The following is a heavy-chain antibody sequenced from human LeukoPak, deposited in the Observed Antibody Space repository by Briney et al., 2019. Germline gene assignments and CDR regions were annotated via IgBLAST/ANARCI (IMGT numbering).Heavy chain of an antibody. Sequence: GGSLRLSCAASGFTFSSHWMHWVRQAPGKRLEWVSRINSDGSSRSFADSVRGRVTISRDNAKNTLYLQMNSLRAEDTAVYYCARDPTTYYYMDVWGKGTTVTVSS. V-gene: IGHV3-74*01. J-gene: IGHJ6*03. CDR2: INSDGSSR. CDR1: GFTFSSHW. D-gene: IGHD4-11*01. CDR3: ARDPTTYYYMDV.